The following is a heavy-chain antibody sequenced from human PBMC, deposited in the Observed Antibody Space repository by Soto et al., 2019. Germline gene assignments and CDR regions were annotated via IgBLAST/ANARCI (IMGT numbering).Heavy chain of an antibody. CDR2: INSDGSGT. CDR1: GFAFSDYW. V-gene: IGHV3-74*01. CDR3: VEEGGAGTGY. J-gene: IGHJ4*02. Sequence: GSLRLSCATHGFAFSDYWMHWARQVPGKGRVWLSRINSDGSGTGCADSVRGRFTIFRDNAKRTVYLQMNSLTVEDTAVYYCVEEGGAGTGYWGQGP.